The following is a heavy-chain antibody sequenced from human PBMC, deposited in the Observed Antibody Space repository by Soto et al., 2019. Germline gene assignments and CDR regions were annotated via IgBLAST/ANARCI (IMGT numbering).Heavy chain of an antibody. CDR1: GGTLSSYN. V-gene: IGHV1-69*02. CDR3: ARSANSTWVYYYDSSGYY. Sequence: VKGSLQASGGTLSSYNNNLVGQAPGKRGEWMGRIIPILGIANYAQKFQGRVTITADKSTSTAYMELSSLRSEDTAVYYCARSANSTWVYYYDSSGYYWGQGTLVTVSS. D-gene: IGHD3-22*01. CDR2: IIPILGIA. J-gene: IGHJ4*02.